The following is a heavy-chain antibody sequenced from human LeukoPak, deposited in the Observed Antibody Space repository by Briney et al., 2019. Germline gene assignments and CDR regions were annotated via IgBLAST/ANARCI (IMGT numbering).Heavy chain of an antibody. Sequence: ASVKVSCKASGYTFTSYDINWVRQATGQGLEWMGWMNPNSGNTGYAQKFQGRVTMTRNTSISTAYMELSSLRSEDTAVYYCARARRRRDGYNPTVYYFDYWGQGTLVTVSS. J-gene: IGHJ4*02. V-gene: IGHV1-8*01. CDR2: MNPNSGNT. D-gene: IGHD5-24*01. CDR1: GYTFTSYD. CDR3: ARARRRRDGYNPTVYYFDY.